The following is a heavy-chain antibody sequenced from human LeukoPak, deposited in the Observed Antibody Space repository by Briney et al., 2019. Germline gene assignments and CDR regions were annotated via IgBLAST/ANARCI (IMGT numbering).Heavy chain of an antibody. CDR2: IYYSGST. CDR1: GGSISSSSYY. V-gene: IGHV4-39*01. D-gene: IGHD3-22*01. Sequence: PSETLSLTCTVSGGSISSSSYYWGWIRQPPGKGLEWIGSIYYSGSTYYNPSLESRVTISVDTSKNQFSLKLSSVTAADTAVYYCARHGRDYYDSSVPGYFDYWGQGTLVTVSS. J-gene: IGHJ4*02. CDR3: ARHGRDYYDSSVPGYFDY.